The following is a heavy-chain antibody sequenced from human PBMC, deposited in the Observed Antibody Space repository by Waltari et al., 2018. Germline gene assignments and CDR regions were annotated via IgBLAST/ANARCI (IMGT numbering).Heavy chain of an antibody. D-gene: IGHD6-19*01. CDR2: IYHSGST. CDR1: GYSISSGYY. J-gene: IGHJ4*02. Sequence: QVQLQESGPGLVKPSETLSLTCAVSGYSISSGYYWGWIRQPPGKGLEGIGSIYHSGSTSYNPSLRSRVTISVDTSKNQFSLKLSSVTAADTAVYYCARLGEQWLVRGWGQGTLVTVSS. V-gene: IGHV4-38-2*01. CDR3: ARLGEQWLVRG.